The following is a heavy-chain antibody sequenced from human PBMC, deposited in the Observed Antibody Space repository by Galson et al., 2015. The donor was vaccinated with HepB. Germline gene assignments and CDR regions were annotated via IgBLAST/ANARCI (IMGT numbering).Heavy chain of an antibody. J-gene: IGHJ4*02. V-gene: IGHV7-4-1*02. CDR3: ARPAFTYCGGDCYYDPYLDY. CDR2: INTNTGNP. CDR1: GYTFTSYA. D-gene: IGHD2-21*01. Sequence: SVKVSCKASGYTFTSYAMNWVRQAPGQGLEWMGWINTNTGNPTYAQGFTGRFVFSLDTSVSTAYLQISSLKAEDTAVYYCARPAFTYCGGDCYYDPYLDYWGQGTLVTVSS.